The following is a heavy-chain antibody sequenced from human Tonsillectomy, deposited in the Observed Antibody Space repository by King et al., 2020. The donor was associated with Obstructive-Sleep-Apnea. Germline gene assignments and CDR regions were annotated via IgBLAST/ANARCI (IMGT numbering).Heavy chain of an antibody. Sequence: GAGGGVVEPTRRLTLTCTFAGVSLSTGGMCVSWIRPPPGKALEWLARIDWDDDKYYNTSLKTRLTISKDTSKNQVVLTMTNMDPVDTATYYCARTTIVRGPIAVVGTAHFDSWGQGTLVTVSS. CDR1: GVSLSTGGMC. D-gene: IGHD6-19*01. V-gene: IGHV2-70*11. J-gene: IGHJ4*02. CDR3: ARTTIVRGPIAVVGTAHFDS. CDR2: IDWDDDK.